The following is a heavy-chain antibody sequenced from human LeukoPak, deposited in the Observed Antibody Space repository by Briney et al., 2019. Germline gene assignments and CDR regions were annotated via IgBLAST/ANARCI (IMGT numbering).Heavy chain of an antibody. CDR2: IYPGDSDT. V-gene: IGHV5-51*01. D-gene: IGHD3-22*01. CDR3: ARPRDSSGYFNLDY. CDR1: GYSFTSYW. J-gene: IGHJ4*02. Sequence: GESLKISCKGSGYSFTSYWIGWVRQMPGEGLEWMGIIYPGDSDTRYSPSFQGQVTISADKSISIAYLQWSSLKASDTAMYYCARPRDSSGYFNLDYWGQGTLVTVSS.